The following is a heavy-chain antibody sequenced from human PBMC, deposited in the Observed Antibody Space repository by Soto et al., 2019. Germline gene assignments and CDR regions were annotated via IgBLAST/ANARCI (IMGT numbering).Heavy chain of an antibody. V-gene: IGHV1-8*01. CDR1: GYTFTSYD. Sequence: ASVKVSCKASGYTFTSYDINWVRQATGQGLEWMGWMNPNSGNTGYAQKIQGRVTMTRNTSISTAYMELSSLRSEDTAVYYCAREVVVPAAIEADYMDVWGKGTTVTVSS. CDR2: MNPNSGNT. D-gene: IGHD2-2*01. J-gene: IGHJ6*03. CDR3: AREVVVPAAIEADYMDV.